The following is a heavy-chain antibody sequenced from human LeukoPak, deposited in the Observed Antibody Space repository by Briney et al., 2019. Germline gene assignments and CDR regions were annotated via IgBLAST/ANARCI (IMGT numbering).Heavy chain of an antibody. D-gene: IGHD5-12*01. CDR2: ISWNSGSI. V-gene: IGHV3-9*01. CDR1: GFTFDDYA. Sequence: PGGSLRLSCAASGFTFDDYAMHWVRQAPGKGLEWVSGISWNSGSIGYADSVKGRFTISRDNAKNSLYLQMNSLRAEDTALYYCAKDMVASGYDGGQLGYWSQGTLVTVSS. CDR3: AKDMVASGYDGGQLGY. J-gene: IGHJ4*02.